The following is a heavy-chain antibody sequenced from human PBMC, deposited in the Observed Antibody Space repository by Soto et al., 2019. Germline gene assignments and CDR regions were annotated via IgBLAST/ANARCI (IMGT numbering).Heavy chain of an antibody. Sequence: GGSLRLSCAASGFTFSNYSMNWVRQAPGKGLEWVSSISGSDGYIYYAGSVKGRFTISRDNAKNSLYLQMNSLRAEDTAIYYCARDKLGYCSIISCPRPYYYYMDVWGKGTTVTVSS. J-gene: IGHJ6*03. CDR1: GFTFSNYS. CDR2: ISGSDGYI. D-gene: IGHD2-2*01. V-gene: IGHV3-21*01. CDR3: ARDKLGYCSIISCPRPYYYYMDV.